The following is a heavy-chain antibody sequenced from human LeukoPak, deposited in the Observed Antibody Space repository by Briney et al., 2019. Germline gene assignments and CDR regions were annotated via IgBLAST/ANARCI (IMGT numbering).Heavy chain of an antibody. V-gene: IGHV3-33*01. Sequence: PARSLRLSCAASGFNFSTYGMHWVRQAPDKGLEWVAAIWYDGNNKYDADFVKGRFTISRDNSKNTLYLQMNSLSAEDTAVYYCARGEGGFGHSSSWYFDYWGQGTLVTVSS. CDR3: ARGEGGFGHSSSWYFDY. CDR1: GFNFSTYG. J-gene: IGHJ4*02. CDR2: IWYDGNNK. D-gene: IGHD6-13*01.